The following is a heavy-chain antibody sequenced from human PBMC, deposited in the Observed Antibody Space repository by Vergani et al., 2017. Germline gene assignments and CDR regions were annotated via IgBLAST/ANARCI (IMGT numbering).Heavy chain of an antibody. D-gene: IGHD2-15*01. V-gene: IGHV4-30-4*08. J-gene: IGHJ4*02. Sequence: QVQLQESCPGLVKPSQTLSLICTVSGGSISSGDYYWSWIRQPPGKGLEWIGYIYYSGSTYYNPSLKSRVTISVDTSKNQFSLKLGSVTAADTAVYYCAKYVVVVAACDYWGQGTLVTVSS. CDR2: IYYSGST. CDR3: AKYVVVVAACDY. CDR1: GGSISSGDYY.